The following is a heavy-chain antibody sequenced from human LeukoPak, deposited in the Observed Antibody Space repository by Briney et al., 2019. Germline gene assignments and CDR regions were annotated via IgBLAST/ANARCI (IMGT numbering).Heavy chain of an antibody. V-gene: IGHV1-18*01. J-gene: IGHJ4*02. CDR2: ISAYNGNT. CDR1: GYTFTSYG. Sequence: GASVKVSCKASGYTFTSYGITWVRQAPGQGLEWMGWISAYNGNTNYAQKLQGSVTMTTDTSTSTAYMELRSLRSDDTAVYYCARGGYDFWSGSRSFDYWGQGTLVTVSS. D-gene: IGHD3-3*01. CDR3: ARGGYDFWSGSRSFDY.